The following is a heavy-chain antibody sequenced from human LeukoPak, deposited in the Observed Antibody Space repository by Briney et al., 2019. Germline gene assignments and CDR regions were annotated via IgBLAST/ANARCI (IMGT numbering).Heavy chain of an antibody. CDR1: GGSVSSGNYY. D-gene: IGHD1-1*01. J-gene: IGHJ4*02. CDR2: VDYSGST. CDR3: ARGIRTGYGY. V-gene: IGHV4-61*01. Sequence: PSETLSLTCSVSGGSVSSGNYYWSWIRQPPGKGLEWIGHVDYSGSTSYNPSLKRRVTISLDTSKNQFSLKVMYLTAADTAVYYCARGIRTGYGYWGQGTLVTVSS.